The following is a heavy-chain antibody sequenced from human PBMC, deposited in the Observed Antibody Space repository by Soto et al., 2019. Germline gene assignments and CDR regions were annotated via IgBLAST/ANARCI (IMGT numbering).Heavy chain of an antibody. Sequence: QVQLVQSGAEVKKPGSSVKVSCKASGGTFSSYAISWVRQAPGQGLEWMGGIIPIFGTANYAQKFQGRVTITADESTGTAYMELSSLRSEDTAVYYCARHDYYDSSGYYYPAGPFDYWGQGTLVTVSS. V-gene: IGHV1-69*01. CDR3: ARHDYYDSSGYYYPAGPFDY. D-gene: IGHD3-22*01. CDR2: IIPIFGTA. J-gene: IGHJ4*02. CDR1: GGTFSSYA.